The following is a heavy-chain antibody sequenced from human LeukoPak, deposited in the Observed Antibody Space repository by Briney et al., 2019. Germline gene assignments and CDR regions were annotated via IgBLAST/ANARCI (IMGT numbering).Heavy chain of an antibody. J-gene: IGHJ5*02. V-gene: IGHV4-30-4*08. CDR3: ARDSPDSGSYNWFDP. D-gene: IGHD3-22*01. CDR2: IYYSGST. CDR1: GGSISSGDYY. Sequence: PSQTLSLTCTVSGGSISSGDYYWSWIRQPPGKGLEWIGYIYYSGSTYYNPSLKSRVTISVDTSKNQFSLKLSSVTAADTAVYYCARDSPDSGSYNWFDPWGQGTLVTVSS.